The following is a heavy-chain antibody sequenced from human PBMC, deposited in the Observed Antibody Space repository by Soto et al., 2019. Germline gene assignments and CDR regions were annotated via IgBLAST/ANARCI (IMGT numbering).Heavy chain of an antibody. J-gene: IGHJ4*02. Sequence: PSETLSLTCTVSGGSISSGDYYWSWIRQPPGKGLEWIGYIYYSGSTYYNPSLKSRVTISVDTSKNQFSLKLSSVTAADTAVYYCARAGVGFQYFDYWGQGTLVTVSS. CDR1: GGSISSGDYY. V-gene: IGHV4-30-4*01. CDR2: IYYSGST. D-gene: IGHD2-8*01. CDR3: ARAGVGFQYFDY.